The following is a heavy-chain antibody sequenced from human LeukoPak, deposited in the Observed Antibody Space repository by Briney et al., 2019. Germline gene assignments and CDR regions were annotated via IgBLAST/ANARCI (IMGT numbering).Heavy chain of an antibody. CDR2: VNLQGST. CDR3: AREGGPYRPLDY. Sequence: PSETLSLTCGVSGGSISNTNWWTWVRQPPGKGLEWIGEVNLQGSTNYNPSLMGRVAISVDMSENRISLQLTSVTAADTAVYYCAREGGPYRPLDYSGQGTLVTVSS. CDR1: GGSISNTNW. J-gene: IGHJ4*02. V-gene: IGHV4-4*02.